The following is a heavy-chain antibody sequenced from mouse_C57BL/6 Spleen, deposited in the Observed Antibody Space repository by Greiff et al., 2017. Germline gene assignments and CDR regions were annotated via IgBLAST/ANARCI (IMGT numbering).Heavy chain of an antibody. Sequence: QVQLKEPGAELAKPGASVKLSCKASGYTFTSYWMHWVNQRPGQGLEWIGYINPSSGYTKYNQKFKDQATLTADKSSITAYMQLSSLTSEDSAVYYGARSWGAKEVDYWGQGTTLTVSS. V-gene: IGHV1-7*01. CDR3: ARSWGAKEVDY. CDR1: GYTFTSYW. CDR2: INPSSGYT. J-gene: IGHJ2*01.